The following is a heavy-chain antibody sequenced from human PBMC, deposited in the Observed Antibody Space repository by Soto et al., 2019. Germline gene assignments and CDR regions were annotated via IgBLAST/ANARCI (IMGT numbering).Heavy chain of an antibody. J-gene: IGHJ6*02. D-gene: IGHD2-2*01. CDR2: IIPISETT. CDR3: ARSQGSSTSLESYYYYYYGMDV. Sequence: QVQLVQSGAEVKKPGSSVKVSCTASGGTFSSYAISWVRQAPGQGLEWMEGIIPISETTNYAQKFQGRVTITADESKSTAYTELSSLRSEDTAVYYCARSQGSSTSLESYYYYYYGMDVWGQGTTVTDSS. CDR1: GGTFSSYA. V-gene: IGHV1-69*01.